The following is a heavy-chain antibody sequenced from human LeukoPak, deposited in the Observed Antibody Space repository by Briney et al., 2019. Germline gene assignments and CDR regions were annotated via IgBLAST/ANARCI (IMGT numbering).Heavy chain of an antibody. CDR1: GFTFSSYG. CDR2: IRYDGSNK. Sequence: GGSLRLSCAASGFTFSSYGMHWVRQAPGKGLGWVAFIRYDGSNKYYAGSVKGRFTISRDNSKNTLYLQTNSLRAEDTAVYYCANSYYYDSSGYEKSDAFDIWGQGTMVTVSS. CDR3: ANSYYYDSSGYEKSDAFDI. J-gene: IGHJ3*02. V-gene: IGHV3-30*02. D-gene: IGHD3-22*01.